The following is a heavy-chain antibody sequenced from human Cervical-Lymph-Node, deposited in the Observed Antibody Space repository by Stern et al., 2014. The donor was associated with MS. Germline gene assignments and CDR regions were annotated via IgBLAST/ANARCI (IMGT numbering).Heavy chain of an antibody. Sequence: VQLLQSGAEVKKPGASVKVSCKASGYSFTAYYMHWVRQAPGQGLEWMGWIDPNSGGTKSAQNLQGRVTMTRDTSISTFYMELSGLTSDDAAVFYCARERHSMDVWGQGTTVTVSS. V-gene: IGHV1-2*02. CDR2: IDPNSGGT. J-gene: IGHJ6*02. CDR3: ARERHSMDV. CDR1: GYSFTAYY.